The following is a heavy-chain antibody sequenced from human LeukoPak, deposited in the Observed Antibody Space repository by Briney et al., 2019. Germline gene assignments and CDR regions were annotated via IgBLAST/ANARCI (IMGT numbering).Heavy chain of an antibody. CDR1: GFTFSSYA. CDR2: ISGCGGNT. Sequence: GGSLRLSCAASGFTFSSYAMSWVRQAPGKGLEWVSGISGCGGNTYYADSVKGRFTISGDNSKNTLYLQMSSLRAEDTAVYYCAKEAVDYDILTGYYTTGYFDYWGQGTLVTVSS. V-gene: IGHV3-23*01. CDR3: AKEAVDYDILTGYYTTGYFDY. D-gene: IGHD3-9*01. J-gene: IGHJ4*02.